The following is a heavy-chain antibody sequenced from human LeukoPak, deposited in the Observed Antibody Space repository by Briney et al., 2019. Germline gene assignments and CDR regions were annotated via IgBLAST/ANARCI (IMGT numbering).Heavy chain of an antibody. CDR2: ISSSSSTI. J-gene: IGHJ3*02. CDR1: GFTFSSYR. D-gene: IGHD3-10*01. Sequence: GGSLRLSCAASGFTFSSYRMTWVRQAPGKGLEWVSYISSSSSTIYYADSVKRRFTISRDNAKNSLYLQMNSLRAEDTAVYYCARDQVPRGPTDAFDIWGQGTMVTVSS. V-gene: IGHV3-48*01. CDR3: ARDQVPRGPTDAFDI.